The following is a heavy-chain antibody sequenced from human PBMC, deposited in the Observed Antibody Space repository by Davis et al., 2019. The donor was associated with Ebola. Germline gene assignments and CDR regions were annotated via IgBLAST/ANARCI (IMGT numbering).Heavy chain of an antibody. V-gene: IGHV1-24*01. Sequence: AASVKVSCKVSGYTLTELSMHWVRQAPGKGLEWMGGFDPEDGETIYAQKFQGRVTITADESTSTAYMELSSLRSEDTAVYYCARGRIAARNFDYWGQGTLVTVSS. CDR2: FDPEDGET. CDR1: GYTLTELS. CDR3: ARGRIAARNFDY. J-gene: IGHJ4*02. D-gene: IGHD6-6*01.